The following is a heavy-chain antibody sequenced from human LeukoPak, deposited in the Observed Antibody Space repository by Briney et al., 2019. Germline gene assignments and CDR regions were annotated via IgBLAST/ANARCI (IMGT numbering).Heavy chain of an antibody. V-gene: IGHV3-30*02. Sequence: GGSLRLSCAASGFTFSSYGMHWVRQAPGKGLEWVAFIRYDGSNKYYADSVKGRFTISRDNSKNTLYLQMNSLRAEDTAVYYCAKDPYYYDSSGYSDYWGQGTLVTVSS. CDR2: IRYDGSNK. J-gene: IGHJ4*02. CDR3: AKDPYYYDSSGYSDY. CDR1: GFTFSSYG. D-gene: IGHD3-22*01.